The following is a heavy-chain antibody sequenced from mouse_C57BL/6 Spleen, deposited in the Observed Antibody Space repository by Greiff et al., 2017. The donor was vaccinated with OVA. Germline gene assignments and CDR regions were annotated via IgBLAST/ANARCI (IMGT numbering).Heavy chain of an antibody. J-gene: IGHJ2*01. Sequence: QVQLQQPGAELVRPGSSVKLSCKASGYTFTSYWLYWVKQRPGQGLEWIGNIYPSDSETHYTQTFKDKATLTVDKSSSTAYMQLSSLTSEDAAVYYCARELTGYFDYWGQGTTLTVSA. V-gene: IGHV1-61*01. CDR2: IYPSDSET. CDR1: GYTFTSYW. D-gene: IGHD4-1*01. CDR3: ARELTGYFDY.